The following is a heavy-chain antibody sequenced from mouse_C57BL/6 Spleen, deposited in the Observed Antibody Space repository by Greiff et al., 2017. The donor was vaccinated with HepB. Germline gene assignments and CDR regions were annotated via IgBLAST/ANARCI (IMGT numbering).Heavy chain of an antibody. CDR2: ISDGGSYT. CDR3: ARDRGVGPAMDY. CDR1: GFTFSSYA. D-gene: IGHD4-1*01. J-gene: IGHJ4*01. Sequence: EVMLVESGGGLVKPGGSLKLSCAASGFTFSSYAMSWVRQTPEKRLEWVATISDGGSYTYYPDNVKGRFTISRDNAKNNLYLQMSHLKSEDTAMYYCARDRGVGPAMDYWGQGTSVTVSS. V-gene: IGHV5-4*01.